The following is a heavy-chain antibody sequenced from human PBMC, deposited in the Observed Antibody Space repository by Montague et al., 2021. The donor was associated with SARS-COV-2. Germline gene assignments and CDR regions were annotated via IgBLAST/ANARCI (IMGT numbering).Heavy chain of an antibody. J-gene: IGHJ4*02. V-gene: IGHV4-39*01. CDR1: GGSISSSSNC. D-gene: IGHD3-3*01. Sequence: SETLSLTCTVSGGSISSSSNCWGWIRQPPGKGLEWIGNIYYSGSTYYNPSLKSRVTISVDTSKNQFSLKLSSVTAADTAVYYCARLNFHITIFGVVSSRVFDYWGQGTLVTVSS. CDR3: ARLNFHITIFGVVSSRVFDY. CDR2: IYYSGST.